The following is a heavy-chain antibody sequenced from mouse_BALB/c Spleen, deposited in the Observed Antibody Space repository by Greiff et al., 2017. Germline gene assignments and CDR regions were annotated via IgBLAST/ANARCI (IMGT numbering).Heavy chain of an antibody. CDR1: GYTFSSYW. CDR2: ILPGGGST. V-gene: IGHV1-9*01. D-gene: IGHD1-1*02. J-gene: IGHJ4*01. Sequence: VQLQQSGAELMKPGASVKISCKATGYTFSSYWIEWVKQRPGHGLEWIGEILPGGGSTNYNEKFKGKATFTADTSSNTAYMQLSSLTSEDSAVYYCARGGGYAMDYWGQGTSVTVSS. CDR3: ARGGGYAMDY.